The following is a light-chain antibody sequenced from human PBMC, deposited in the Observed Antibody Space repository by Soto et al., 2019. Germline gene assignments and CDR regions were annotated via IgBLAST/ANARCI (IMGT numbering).Light chain of an antibody. CDR1: QSVSSY. CDR2: DAS. J-gene: IGKJ1*01. V-gene: IGKV3-11*01. CDR3: QQYETSPRT. Sequence: EIVLTQSPATLSLSPGERATLSCRASQSVSSYLAWYQQKPGQAPRLLIYDASNRATGIPDRFSGSGSGTDFTLTISRLEPEDFAVYYCQQYETSPRTFGQGTKVDIK.